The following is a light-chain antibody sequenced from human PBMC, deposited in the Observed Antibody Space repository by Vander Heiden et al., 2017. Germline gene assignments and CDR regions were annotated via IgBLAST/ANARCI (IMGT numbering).Light chain of an antibody. V-gene: IGKV1-27*01. CDR1: QGISNY. J-gene: IGKJ4*01. CDR3: QKYDSAPLT. CDR2: AAS. Sequence: DIQMTQHPSSLSASVGDRVTITCRASQGISNYLAWYQQKPGKVPKLLISAASTLQSGVPSRFSGSGSGTGFTLTISNLQPEDVATYYCQKYDSAPLTFAGGTKVEIK.